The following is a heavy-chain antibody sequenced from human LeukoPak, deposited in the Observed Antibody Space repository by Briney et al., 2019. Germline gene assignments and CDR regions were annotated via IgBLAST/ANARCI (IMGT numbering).Heavy chain of an antibody. V-gene: IGHV4-31*03. CDR1: GGSLTSGGYY. CDR3: ARVRVVTRRSRVPHFDY. CDR2: IYYSGST. D-gene: IGHD2-21*02. J-gene: IGHJ4*02. Sequence: PSETLSLTCTVSGGSLTSGGYYCSWIRHHPRNGMEWIGYIYYSGSTYYNPSLKSRVTISVDTSKNQFSLKLSSVTAAATAVYYCARVRVVTRRSRVPHFDYWGQGTLVTVSS.